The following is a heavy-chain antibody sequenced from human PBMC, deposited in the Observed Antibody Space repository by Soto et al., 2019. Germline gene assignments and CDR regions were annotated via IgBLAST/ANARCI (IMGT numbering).Heavy chain of an antibody. CDR2: ISGSGGST. J-gene: IGHJ3*02. D-gene: IGHD6-19*01. Sequence: EVQLLESGGGLVQPGGSLRLSCAASGFTFSSYAMSWVRQAPGKGLEWVSAISGSGGSTYYADSVKGRFTISRDNSKNTLYLQMNSLRAEDTAVYYCATDKVGGWYGFGAFDIWGQGTMVTVSS. V-gene: IGHV3-23*01. CDR3: ATDKVGGWYGFGAFDI. CDR1: GFTFSSYA.